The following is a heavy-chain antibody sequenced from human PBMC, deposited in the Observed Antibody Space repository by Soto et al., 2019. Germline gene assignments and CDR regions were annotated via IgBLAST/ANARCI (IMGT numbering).Heavy chain of an antibody. D-gene: IGHD3-10*01. V-gene: IGHV1-8*01. J-gene: IGHJ4*02. CDR3: ARGRASGSYYLLDY. CDR2: INPNSGNI. CDR1: GNTFTSYD. Sequence: RASVKVSCKASGNTFTSYDINWVRQATGHGLEWMGWINPNSGNIGYAQKFQGRVTMTRDTAIRTAYVEVSRLRSDDTAVYYCARGRASGSYYLLDYWGQGTLVTVSS.